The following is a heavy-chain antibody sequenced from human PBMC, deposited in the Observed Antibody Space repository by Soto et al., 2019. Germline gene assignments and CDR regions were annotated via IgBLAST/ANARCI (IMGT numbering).Heavy chain of an antibody. CDR2: ISYDGSNK. J-gene: IGHJ4*02. CDR3: AKDLGYYYDSSGYYDY. V-gene: IGHV3-30*18. CDR1: GFTFSSYG. D-gene: IGHD3-22*01. Sequence: PGGSLRLSCAASGFTFSSYGMHWVRQAPGKGLEWVAVISYDGSNKYYADSVKGRFTISRDNSKNTLYLQMNSLRAEDTAVYYCAKDLGYYYDSSGYYDYWGQGTLVTVSS.